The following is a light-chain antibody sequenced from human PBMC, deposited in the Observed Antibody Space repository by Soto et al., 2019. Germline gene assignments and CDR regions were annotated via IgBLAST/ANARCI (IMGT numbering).Light chain of an antibody. CDR3: QQYDNSSPWT. J-gene: IGKJ1*01. CDR2: DAS. CDR1: QSINNW. V-gene: IGKV1-5*01. Sequence: DIQMTQSPSTLSAFVGDRVTITCRASQSINNWLAWYQQKPGKAPKLLIYDASNLESGVPSRFSGSGSGTEFTLTISSLQPDAFATYYCQQYDNSSPWTFGQGTKVEIK.